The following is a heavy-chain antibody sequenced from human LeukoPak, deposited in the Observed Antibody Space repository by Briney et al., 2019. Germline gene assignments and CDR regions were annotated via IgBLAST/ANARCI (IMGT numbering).Heavy chain of an antibody. D-gene: IGHD3-10*01. J-gene: IGHJ6*03. Sequence: QPGGTLRLSCAASGFTFSSYAMTWVRQAPGKGLEWVSTISTSGGSTYYVDSVKGRFTLSRDNSKNTLYLHMNSLRAEDTAVYYCAKDATYYYGSGSRPLNPVYYYYYMDVWGKGTTVTISS. CDR2: ISTSGGST. V-gene: IGHV3-23*01. CDR3: AKDATYYYGSGSRPLNPVYYYYYMDV. CDR1: GFTFSSYA.